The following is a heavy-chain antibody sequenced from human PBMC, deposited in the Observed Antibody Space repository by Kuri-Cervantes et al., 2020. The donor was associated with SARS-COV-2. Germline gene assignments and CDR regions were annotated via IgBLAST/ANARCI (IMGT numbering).Heavy chain of an antibody. CDR2: TYYRSKWYN. D-gene: IGHD5-12*01. CDR3: ASPRGYSGYEFDY. Sequence: SETLSLTCAISGDIVSSNSAAWNWIGQSPSRGLEWLGRTYYRSKWYNDYAVSVKSRITVNPDTSKNQFSLQLNSVTPEYTAAYYCASPRGYSGYEFDYWGQGTLVTVSS. J-gene: IGHJ4*02. V-gene: IGHV6-1*01. CDR1: GDIVSSNSAA.